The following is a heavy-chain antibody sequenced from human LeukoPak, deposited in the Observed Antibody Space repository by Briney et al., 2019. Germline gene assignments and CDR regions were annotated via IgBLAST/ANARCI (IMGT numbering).Heavy chain of an antibody. CDR3: ARDTRLYYYDTFQH. J-gene: IGHJ1*01. CDR1: GFTFSSYS. D-gene: IGHD3-22*01. Sequence: GGSLRLSCAASGFTFSSYSMNWVRQAPGKGLEWVSSISSSSSYIYYADSVKGRFTISRDNAKNSLYLQMNSLRAEDTAVYYCARDTRLYYYDTFQHWGQGTLVTVSS. CDR2: ISSSSSYI. V-gene: IGHV3-21*01.